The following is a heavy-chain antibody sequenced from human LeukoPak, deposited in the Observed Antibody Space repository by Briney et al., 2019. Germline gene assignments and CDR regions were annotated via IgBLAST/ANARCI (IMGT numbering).Heavy chain of an antibody. CDR3: ARDRYTIFGVVTPDMDV. Sequence: GGSLRLSCTASGFTVSSNYMSWVRQAPGKGLEWVSVIYSGGSTYYADSVKGRFTISRDNSKNTLYLQMNSLRAEDTAVYYCARDRYTIFGVVTPDMDVWGKGTTVTVSS. V-gene: IGHV3-66*02. D-gene: IGHD3-3*01. CDR1: GFTVSSNY. CDR2: IYSGGST. J-gene: IGHJ6*03.